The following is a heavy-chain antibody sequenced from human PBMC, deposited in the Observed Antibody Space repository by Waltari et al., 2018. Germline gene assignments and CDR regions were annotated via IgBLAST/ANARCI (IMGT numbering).Heavy chain of an antibody. Sequence: EVHLVESGGGLVQPGESLRLPCTTSGFAFSDSCMRWGRQAPGKGLRWWANISHEVMEQDYGGAVRGRFPISRDKAKNSLYLAMNSLRPEDTAVYFSARDKSGSMVVSGQGTTVTV. CDR2: ISHEVMEQ. D-gene: IGHD3-10*01. CDR1: GFAFSDSC. V-gene: IGHV3-7*03. CDR3: ARDKSGSMVV. J-gene: IGHJ6*02.